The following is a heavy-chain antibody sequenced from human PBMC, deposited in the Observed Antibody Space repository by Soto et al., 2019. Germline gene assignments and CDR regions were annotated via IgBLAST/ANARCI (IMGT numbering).Heavy chain of an antibody. CDR1: GRTFSSYA. CDR2: IIPIFGTA. D-gene: IGHD3-22*01. CDR3: ARGIVRYYDSSGLDFDY. V-gene: IGHV1-69*13. Sequence: GASVKVSCKASGRTFSSYAISWVRQAPGQGLEWMGGIIPIFGTANYAQKFQGRVTITADESTSTAYMELSSLRSEDTAVYYCARGIVRYYDSSGLDFDYSGQVTLFTVSS. J-gene: IGHJ4*02.